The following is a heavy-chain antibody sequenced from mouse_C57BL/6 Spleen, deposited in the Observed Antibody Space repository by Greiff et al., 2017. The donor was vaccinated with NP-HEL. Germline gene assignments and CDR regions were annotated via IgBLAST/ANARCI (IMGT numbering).Heavy chain of an antibody. CDR1: GYTFTSYW. D-gene: IGHD2-4*01. Sequence: QVQLQQPGAELVRPGSSVKLSCKASGYTFTSYWMHWVKQRPIQGLEWIGNIDPSDSETHYNQKFKDKATLTVDKSSSTAYMQLSSLTSEDSAVYYCARSPYDYSYYVDNWGQGTTLTVSS. CDR3: ARSPYDYSYYVDN. CDR2: IDPSDSET. J-gene: IGHJ2*01. V-gene: IGHV1-52*01.